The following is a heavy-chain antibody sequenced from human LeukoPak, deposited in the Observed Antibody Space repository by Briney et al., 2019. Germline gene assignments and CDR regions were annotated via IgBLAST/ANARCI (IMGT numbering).Heavy chain of an antibody. D-gene: IGHD3-10*01. Sequence: PGGSLRLSCAASGFTFDNYAMHWVRKVPGKGLEWVSGISWNGGIIGYADSVKGRFTISRDSAKNSLYLQMNSLRVEDTALYYCAKGGLSLYFGQFHYWGQGTLVTVSS. CDR1: GFTFDNYA. J-gene: IGHJ4*02. CDR3: AKGGLSLYFGQFHY. CDR2: ISWNGGII. V-gene: IGHV3-9*01.